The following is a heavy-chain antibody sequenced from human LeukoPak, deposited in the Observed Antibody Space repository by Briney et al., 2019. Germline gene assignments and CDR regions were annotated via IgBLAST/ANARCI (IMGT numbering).Heavy chain of an antibody. CDR2: ISYDGSNK. V-gene: IGHV3-30*04. CDR3: ARSAAMISLQLDY. J-gene: IGHJ4*02. CDR1: GFTFSGSA. Sequence: GGSLRLSCAASGFTFSGSAIHWVRQAPGKGLEWVAVISYDGSNKYYADSVKGRFTISRDNSKNTLYLQMNSLRAEDTAVYYCARSAAMISLQLDYWGQGTLVTVSS. D-gene: IGHD3-22*01.